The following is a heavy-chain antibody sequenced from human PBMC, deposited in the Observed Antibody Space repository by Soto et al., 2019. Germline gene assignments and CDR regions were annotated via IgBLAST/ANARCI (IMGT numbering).Heavy chain of an antibody. CDR3: TTGVSSTNLYYYYGMDV. J-gene: IGHJ6*02. D-gene: IGHD2-2*01. CDR2: IKSKTDGGTT. CDR1: GCTFSNAL. V-gene: IGHV3-15*01. Sequence: PGGSLRLSCAASGCTFSNALMSWVRQAPGKGLEWVGRIKSKTDGGTTDYAAPVKGRFTISRDDSKNTLYLQMNSLKTEDTAVYYCTTGVSSTNLYYYYGMDVWGQGTTVTVSS.